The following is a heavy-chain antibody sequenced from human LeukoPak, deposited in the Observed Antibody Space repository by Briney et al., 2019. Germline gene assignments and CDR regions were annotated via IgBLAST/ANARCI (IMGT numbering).Heavy chain of an antibody. Sequence: SETLSLTCTLSRGSISTYYWSWIRQTPGTTLEWIGNIHYTGRTRYNPSLERRVTMSLDTPKNAFSLRLTSMTAADSAVYYCARGRPDPQNSDYWDYWGQGILVTVSS. D-gene: IGHD3-22*01. J-gene: IGHJ4*02. V-gene: IGHV4-59*13. CDR3: ARGRPDPQNSDYWDY. CDR2: IHYTGRT. CDR1: RGSISTYY.